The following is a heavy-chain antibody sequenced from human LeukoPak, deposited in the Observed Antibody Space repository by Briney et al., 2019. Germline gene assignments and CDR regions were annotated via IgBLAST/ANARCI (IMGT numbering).Heavy chain of an antibody. D-gene: IGHD6-19*01. Sequence: ASVKVSCKASGYTFTGYYMHWVRQAPGQGLEWMGWINPNSGGTNYAQKFQGRVTMTRDTSISTAYMELSRLRSDDTAVYYCATPIIEVAGNDISVDYWGQGTLVTVSS. CDR3: ATPIIEVAGNDISVDY. CDR2: INPNSGGT. CDR1: GYTFTGYY. V-gene: IGHV1-2*02. J-gene: IGHJ4*02.